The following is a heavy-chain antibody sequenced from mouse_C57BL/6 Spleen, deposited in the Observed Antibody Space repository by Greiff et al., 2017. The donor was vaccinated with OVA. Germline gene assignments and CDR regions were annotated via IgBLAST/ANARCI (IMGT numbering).Heavy chain of an antibody. J-gene: IGHJ3*01. Sequence: QVQLQQSGPELVKPGASVKISCKASGYAFSSSWMNWVKPRPGKGLEWIGRIYPGDGDTNYNGKFKGKATLTADKSSSTAYMQLSSRTSEDAAVYVCAKDGNYVAWFAYWGQGTLVTVSA. CDR3: AKDGNYVAWFAY. V-gene: IGHV1-82*01. CDR2: IYPGDGDT. D-gene: IGHD2-1*01. CDR1: GYAFSSSW.